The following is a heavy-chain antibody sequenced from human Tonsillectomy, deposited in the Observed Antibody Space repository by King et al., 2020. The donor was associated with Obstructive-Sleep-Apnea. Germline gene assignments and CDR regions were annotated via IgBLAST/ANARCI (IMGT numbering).Heavy chain of an antibody. V-gene: IGHV1-18*04. CDR3: ARVNYYDWFDP. Sequence: QVQLVESGAEVKKPGASVNVSCMASGYTFTSYGISWVRQAPGQGLEWMGWISAYNGDTNYAQKFQGRVTMTTDTSTRTAYMELRSLRSDDTAVYYCARVNYYDWFDPWGQGTLVTVSS. J-gene: IGHJ5*02. CDR1: GYTFTSYG. CDR2: ISAYNGDT. D-gene: IGHD3-22*01.